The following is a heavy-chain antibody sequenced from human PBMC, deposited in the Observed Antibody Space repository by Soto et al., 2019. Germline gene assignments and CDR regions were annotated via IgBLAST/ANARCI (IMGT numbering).Heavy chain of an antibody. CDR2: IYWDDYK. V-gene: IGHV2-5*02. J-gene: IGHJ4*02. Sequence: QITLKESGPTLVKPTQTLTLTCIFSGFSISTSGVGVGWIRQPPVKALEWLALIYWDDYKRYSPILKSRLTITKDTSKNQVVLTMTNMDPVDTATYYCAHRDGNMVRGVISFDYWGQGTLVTVSS. D-gene: IGHD3-10*01. CDR1: GFSISTSGVG. CDR3: AHRDGNMVRGVISFDY.